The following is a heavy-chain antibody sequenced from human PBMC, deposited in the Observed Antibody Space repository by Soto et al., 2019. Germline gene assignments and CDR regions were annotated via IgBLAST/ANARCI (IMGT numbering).Heavy chain of an antibody. CDR2: ISGSGGST. Sequence: GGSLRLSCAASGFTFSSYAMSWVRQAPGKGLEWVSAISGSGGSTYYADSVKGRFTISRDNSKNTLYLQMNSLRAEDTAVYYCAKGSDYYDSSGLAHYWGQGSLLTVSS. J-gene: IGHJ4*02. V-gene: IGHV3-23*01. CDR3: AKGSDYYDSSGLAHY. D-gene: IGHD3-22*01. CDR1: GFTFSSYA.